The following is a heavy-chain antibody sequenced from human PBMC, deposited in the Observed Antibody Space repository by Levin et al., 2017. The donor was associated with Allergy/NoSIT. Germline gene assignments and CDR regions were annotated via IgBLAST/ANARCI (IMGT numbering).Heavy chain of an antibody. CDR3: ARGVYGSGWFYGY. V-gene: IGHV3-48*01. D-gene: IGHD6-19*01. CDR1: GFTFNSYS. J-gene: IGHJ4*02. CDR2: ISSSSSTI. Sequence: GGSLRLSCAASGFTFNSYSMNWVRQAPGKGLEWVSYISSSSSTIYYADSVKGRFTISRDNAKNSLYLQMNSLRAEDTAVYYCARGVYGSGWFYGYWGQGTLVTVSS.